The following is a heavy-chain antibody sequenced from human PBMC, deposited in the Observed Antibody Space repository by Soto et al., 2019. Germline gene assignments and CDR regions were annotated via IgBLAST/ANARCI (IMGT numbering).Heavy chain of an antibody. CDR3: ARSYCGDDCALDH. D-gene: IGHD2-21*02. CDR2: ISCDGNSK. J-gene: IGHJ4*02. CDR1: VFIFSNYV. V-gene: IGHV3-30-3*01. Sequence: GWSLRLSCSASVFIFSNYVMHWFRQAPGKGLEWVAVISCDGNSKHYADSVKGRFTISRDNSKSTLYVQMNSLRAEDTAVYYCARSYCGDDCALDHWGQGTLVTVSS.